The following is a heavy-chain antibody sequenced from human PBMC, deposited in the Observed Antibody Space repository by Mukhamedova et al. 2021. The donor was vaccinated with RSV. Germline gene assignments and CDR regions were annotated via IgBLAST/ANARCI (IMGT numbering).Heavy chain of an antibody. CDR2: IRSKAYGGTT. D-gene: IGHD3-10*01. CDR3: TRDRVLDP. J-gene: IGHJ5*02. V-gene: IGHV3-49*02. Sequence: GKGLEWVSLIRSKAYGGTTEYATSVKGRFTISRDDSKSIAHLQMNSLKIEDTAVYFCTRDRVLDPWGQGTLVTVSS.